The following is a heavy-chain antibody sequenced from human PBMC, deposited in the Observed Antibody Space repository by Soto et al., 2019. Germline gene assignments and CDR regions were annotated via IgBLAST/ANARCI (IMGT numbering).Heavy chain of an antibody. CDR3: ARANSSWPAFDI. V-gene: IGHV1-2*02. Sequence: ASVKVSCKASGYTFTGYYMHWVRQAPGQGLEGMGWINPNSGGTNYAQKFQGRVTMTRDTSISTAYVELSRLRSDDTAVYYCARANSSWPAFDIWGQGTMVTVSS. CDR2: INPNSGGT. J-gene: IGHJ3*02. CDR1: GYTFTGYY. D-gene: IGHD6-13*01.